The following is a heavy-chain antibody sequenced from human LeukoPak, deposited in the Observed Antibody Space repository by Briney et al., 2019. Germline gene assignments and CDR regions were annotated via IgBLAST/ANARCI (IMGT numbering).Heavy chain of an antibody. CDR2: IGSSNGDT. J-gene: IGHJ4*02. D-gene: IGHD3-10*01. V-gene: IGHV3-23*01. Sequence: PGGSLRLSCAASGFAFSSYPMTWVRQAPGKGLEWVSTIGSSNGDTHYADSVKGRFTISRDNSKNTLFLQMNRLRDEDTAVYYCAKYYSTSGSSGGRVFDYWGQGTLVTVSS. CDR1: GFAFSSYP. CDR3: AKYYSTSGSSGGRVFDY.